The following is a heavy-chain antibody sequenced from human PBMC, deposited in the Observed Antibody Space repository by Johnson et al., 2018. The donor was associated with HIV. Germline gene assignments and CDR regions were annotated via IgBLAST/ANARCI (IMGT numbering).Heavy chain of an antibody. CDR1: DFTFSNNA. Sequence: QVQLVESGGGVVQPGRSLRLSCAASDFTFSNNAIHWVRQAPGKGLEWVAVISYDGSDKYYAASVKGRFTISRDNSKNTLYLQMNSLRAEDTAVYYCARECSSTSCYADAFDIWGQGTMVTVSS. D-gene: IGHD2-2*01. CDR2: ISYDGSDK. J-gene: IGHJ3*02. CDR3: ARECSSTSCYADAFDI. V-gene: IGHV3-30*04.